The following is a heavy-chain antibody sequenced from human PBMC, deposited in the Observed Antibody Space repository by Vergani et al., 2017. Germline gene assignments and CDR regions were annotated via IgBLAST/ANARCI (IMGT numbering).Heavy chain of an antibody. V-gene: IGHV3-11*05. CDR3: ARMIPAYDDVWGGYRRRPYYFDY. CDR2: ISSSSSYT. Sequence: QVQLVESGGGLVKPGGSLRLSCAASGFTFSDYYMSWIRQAPGKGLEWVSYISSSSSYTNYADAVKGRFTISRDNAKNSLYRQMNRLRAEDTAVYYCARMIPAYDDVWGGYRRRPYYFDYGGQGTLVTVSS. J-gene: IGHJ4*02. D-gene: IGHD3-16*02. CDR1: GFTFSDYY.